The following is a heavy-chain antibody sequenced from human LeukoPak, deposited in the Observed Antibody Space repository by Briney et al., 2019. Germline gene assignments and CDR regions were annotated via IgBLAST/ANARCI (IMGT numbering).Heavy chain of an antibody. CDR1: GVTFSSYG. J-gene: IGHJ5*02. Sequence: GGSLRLSCAASGVTFSSYGMHWVREAPGKGVEWVAFIRYDGSNKFYADSVKGRLTISSDNAKNSLYLQMNSLRAEDTAVYYCARDPSPFYSGSYLGFDPWGQGTLVTVSS. V-gene: IGHV3-30*02. D-gene: IGHD1-26*01. CDR3: ARDPSPFYSGSYLGFDP. CDR2: IRYDGSNK.